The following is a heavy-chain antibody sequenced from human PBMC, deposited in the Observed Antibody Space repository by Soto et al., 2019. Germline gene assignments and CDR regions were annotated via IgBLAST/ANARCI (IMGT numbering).Heavy chain of an antibody. Sequence: EVQLVESGGGLVQPGGSLRLSCAASGFTFSSYWMSWVRQAPGKGLEWVANIKQDGSEKYYVDSVKGRFTISRDNAKNSLYLQMNSLRAEDTAVYYCARKGVPAANYYYYYGMDVWGQGTTVTVSS. J-gene: IGHJ6*02. V-gene: IGHV3-7*01. D-gene: IGHD2-2*01. CDR1: GFTFSSYW. CDR3: ARKGVPAANYYYYYGMDV. CDR2: IKQDGSEK.